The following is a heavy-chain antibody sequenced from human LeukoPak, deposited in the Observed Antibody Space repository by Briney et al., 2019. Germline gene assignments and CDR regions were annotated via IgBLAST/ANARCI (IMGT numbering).Heavy chain of an antibody. CDR2: IYYSGST. Sequence: SETLSLTCTVSGGSVSSGSYYWSWIRQPPGKGLEWIGYIYYSGSTNYNPSLKSRVTISVDTSKNQFSLKLSSVTAADTAVYYCAAALYYYDSSGRDYWGQGTLVTVSS. D-gene: IGHD3-22*01. CDR3: AAALYYYDSSGRDY. V-gene: IGHV4-61*01. CDR1: GGSVSSGSYY. J-gene: IGHJ4*02.